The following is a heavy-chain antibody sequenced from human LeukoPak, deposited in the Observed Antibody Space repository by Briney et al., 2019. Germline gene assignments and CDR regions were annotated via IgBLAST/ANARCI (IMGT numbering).Heavy chain of an antibody. J-gene: IGHJ4*02. D-gene: IGHD2-2*01. V-gene: IGHV3-21*01. CDR2: ISGSSSYI. CDR1: GFTFSSYS. Sequence: GGSLRLSCAASGFTFSSYSMNWVRQAPGKGLEWVSSISGSSSYIYYADSMKGRFTISRDNAKNSLYLQMNSLRAEDTAVYYCARDRDVVVPAAPFDYWGQGTLVTVSS. CDR3: ARDRDVVVPAAPFDY.